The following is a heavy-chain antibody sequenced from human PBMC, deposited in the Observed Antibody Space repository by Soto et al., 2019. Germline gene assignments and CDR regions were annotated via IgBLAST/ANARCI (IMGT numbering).Heavy chain of an antibody. J-gene: IGHJ5*02. CDR2: IYYSGST. D-gene: IGHD3-10*01. CDR1: GRSISSSSYY. Sequence: SETLSLTCTVSGRSISSSSYYWSWLRQPPGKGLEWIGYIYYSGSTNYNLSLKSRVTISVDTSKNQFSLKLSSVTAADTAVYYCARGLANSYMVRGVMHWFDPWGQGTLVTVSS. V-gene: IGHV4-61*05. CDR3: ARGLANSYMVRGVMHWFDP.